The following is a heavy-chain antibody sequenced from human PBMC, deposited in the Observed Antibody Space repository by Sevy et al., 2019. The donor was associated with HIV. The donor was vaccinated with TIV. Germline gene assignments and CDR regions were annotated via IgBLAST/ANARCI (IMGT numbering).Heavy chain of an antibody. CDR2: IYYSGST. Sequence: SETLSLTCTVSGGSVSSGSYYWSWIRQPPGKGLEWIGYIYYSGSTNYNPSLKSRVTISVDTSKNQFSLKLSSVTAADTAVYYCARGSVSGWYYSHYYYYGMDVWGPGTTVTVSS. D-gene: IGHD6-19*01. V-gene: IGHV4-61*01. CDR1: GGSVSSGSYY. J-gene: IGHJ6*02. CDR3: ARGSVSGWYYSHYYYYGMDV.